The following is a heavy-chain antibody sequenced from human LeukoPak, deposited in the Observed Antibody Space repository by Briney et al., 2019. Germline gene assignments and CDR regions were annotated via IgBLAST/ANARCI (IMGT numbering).Heavy chain of an antibody. V-gene: IGHV4-39*07. CDR2: IYYSGKT. D-gene: IGHD2-2*02. Sequence: SETLSLTCTVSGDSITSRNYLWGWIRQPPGKGLEYIASIYYSGKTYHNPSLRSRVTMSIDSSENQFSLKLSAVTAADTAVYYFARDEVLPAVISQLGGYYYYGLDVWAKGPRSPSP. CDR3: ARDEVLPAVISQLGGYYYYGLDV. J-gene: IGHJ6*02. CDR1: GDSITSRNYL.